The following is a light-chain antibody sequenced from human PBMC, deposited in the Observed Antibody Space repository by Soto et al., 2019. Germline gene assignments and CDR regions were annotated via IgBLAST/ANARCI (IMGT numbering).Light chain of an antibody. V-gene: IGKV1-5*03. CDR2: KAS. Sequence: DIQMTQSPSTLSSSVADRVTITCRASQSVSSWLAWYKQRPGKAPKLLIYKASSLQSGVPSRFSGSGSGTEFTLTISSLQPDDFATYYCQQYNSYSTFGQGTKVDIK. J-gene: IGKJ1*01. CDR3: QQYNSYST. CDR1: QSVSSW.